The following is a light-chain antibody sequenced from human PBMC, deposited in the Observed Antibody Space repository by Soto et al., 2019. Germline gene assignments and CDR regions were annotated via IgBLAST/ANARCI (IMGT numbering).Light chain of an antibody. CDR1: NIGSKS. Sequence: SYELTQPPSVSVAPGKTARITCGGNNIGSKSVHWYQQKPGQAPVLVIYYDSDRPSGIPERFSGSNSGNTATLTISRVEVGDEADYCCQVWDSSSDHVVFGGGTKVTVL. V-gene: IGLV3-21*04. CDR3: QVWDSSSDHVV. J-gene: IGLJ2*01. CDR2: YDS.